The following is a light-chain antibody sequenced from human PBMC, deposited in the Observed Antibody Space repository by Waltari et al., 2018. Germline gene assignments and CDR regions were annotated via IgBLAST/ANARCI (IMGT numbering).Light chain of an antibody. V-gene: IGKV1-9*01. Sequence: DIQLTQSPSFLSASVGDRVTITCRASQAISSYLVWYQQKPGKAPMVLISAASTLQTGVPSRFSGSGAGTEFTHTISSLQPEDFATYYCQQVNGYPLTFGGGTKVEIK. CDR1: QAISSY. J-gene: IGKJ4*01. CDR2: AAS. CDR3: QQVNGYPLT.